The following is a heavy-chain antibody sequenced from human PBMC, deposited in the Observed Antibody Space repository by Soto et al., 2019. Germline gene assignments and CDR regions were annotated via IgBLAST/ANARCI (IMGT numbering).Heavy chain of an antibody. V-gene: IGHV3-74*01. CDR1: GFTFGYYV. CDR3: ARGRYIGSYYFDS. CDR2: VDSDGNGA. Sequence: GGSLRLSCEVSGFTFGYYVMHWVRQGPGKGLEWVSRVDSDGNGATYADSVRGRFTISRDNAKNTLYLQITGLGVEDTAMYYCARGRYIGSYYFDSWGQGTPVTVSS. J-gene: IGHJ4*02. D-gene: IGHD1-26*01.